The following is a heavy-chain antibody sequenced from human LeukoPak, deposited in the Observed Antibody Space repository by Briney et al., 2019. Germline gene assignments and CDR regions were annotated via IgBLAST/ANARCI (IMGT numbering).Heavy chain of an antibody. J-gene: IGHJ4*02. D-gene: IGHD1-20*01. CDR2: IYYTGST. CDR1: GGSISNYY. V-gene: IGHV4-59*01. CDR3: ARSPYNWNPFDY. Sequence: SETLSLTCTVSGGSISNYYWTWTRQPPGKGLEWIGYIYYTGSTNYNPSLKSRVTISVDTSKNQFSLKLSSVTAADTAVYYCARSPYNWNPFDYWGQGTLVTVSS.